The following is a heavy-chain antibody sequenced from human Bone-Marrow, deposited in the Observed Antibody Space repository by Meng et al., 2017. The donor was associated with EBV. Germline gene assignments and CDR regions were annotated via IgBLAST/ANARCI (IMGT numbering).Heavy chain of an antibody. Sequence: QVQLLQSGAEVKKPGASVKVSCKASGYTFTGYYMHWVRQAPGQGLEWMGRINPNSGGTNYAQKLQGRVTMTRDTSISTAYMELSRLRSDDTAVYYCARGEELLWFGELLPFDYWGQGTLVTVSA. J-gene: IGHJ4*02. V-gene: IGHV1-2*06. CDR2: INPNSGGT. D-gene: IGHD3-10*01. CDR1: GYTFTGYY. CDR3: ARGEELLWFGELLPFDY.